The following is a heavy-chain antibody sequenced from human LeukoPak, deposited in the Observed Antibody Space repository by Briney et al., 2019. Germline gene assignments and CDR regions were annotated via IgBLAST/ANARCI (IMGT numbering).Heavy chain of an antibody. D-gene: IGHD5-12*01. V-gene: IGHV3-23*01. J-gene: IGHJ4*02. Sequence: PGRSLRLSCAASGFTFGSYGMHWVRQAPGKGLEWVSLIIGSSGDTLYADSVKGRFTISRDISKNRLYLQMNSLRAEDTALYYCAKGAYDYIEMGYFDDWGQGTLVTVSS. CDR1: GFTFGSYG. CDR2: IIGSSGDT. CDR3: AKGAYDYIEMGYFDD.